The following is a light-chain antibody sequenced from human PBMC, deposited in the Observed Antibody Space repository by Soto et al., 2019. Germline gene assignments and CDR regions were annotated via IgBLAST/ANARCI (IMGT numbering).Light chain of an antibody. CDR3: AAWDDSLNGKV. CDR2: SNN. J-gene: IGLJ2*01. CDR1: SSNIGSNT. V-gene: IGLV1-44*01. Sequence: QSVLTQPPSASGTPGQRVTFSCSGSSSNIGSNTVNWYQQLPGTAPKLLIYSNNQRPSGVPVRFSGSKSGTSASLAISGLQSEYEADYYCAAWDDSLNGKVFGGGTKLTVL.